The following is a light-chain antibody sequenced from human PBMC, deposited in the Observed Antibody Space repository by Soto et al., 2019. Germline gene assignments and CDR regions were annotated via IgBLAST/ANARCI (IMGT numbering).Light chain of an antibody. CDR2: GAS. CDR3: QQYVRSPWT. CDR1: QSVSSSY. J-gene: IGKJ1*01. V-gene: IGKV3-20*01. Sequence: EIVLTQSPGTLSLSPGERATLSCRASQSVSSSYLAWYQQKPGQAPRLLIYGASSRATGIPDRFSGSGSGTDLTLTITRLEPEDFAVYYCQQYVRSPWTFGQGTKVEIK.